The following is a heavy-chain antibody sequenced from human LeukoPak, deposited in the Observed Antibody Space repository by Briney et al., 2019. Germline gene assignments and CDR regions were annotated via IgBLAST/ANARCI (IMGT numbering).Heavy chain of an antibody. CDR1: GGSFSGYY. V-gene: IGHV4-34*01. Sequence: SETLSLTCAVYGGSFSGYYWSWIRQPPGKGLEWIREINHSGSTNYNPSLKSRVTISVDTSKNQFSLKLSSVTAADTAVYYCARRMITFGGVIVWGQGTLVTVSS. J-gene: IGHJ4*02. CDR2: INHSGST. D-gene: IGHD3-16*02. CDR3: ARRMITFGGVIV.